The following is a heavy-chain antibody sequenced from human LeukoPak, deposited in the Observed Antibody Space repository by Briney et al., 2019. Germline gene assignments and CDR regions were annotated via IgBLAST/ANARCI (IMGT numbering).Heavy chain of an antibody. V-gene: IGHV3-74*01. CDR2: INSDGNIT. CDR1: GFTFSSYW. J-gene: IGHJ4*02. Sequence: GGSLRLSCAASGFTFSSYWMHWVRQAPGMGLVWVSRINSDGNITNYADSVKGRFTISRDNVRNTLYLQMNSLTAEDTAVYYCAKDTALSSYSYFDYWGQGTLVTVSS. D-gene: IGHD2-15*01. CDR3: AKDTALSSYSYFDY.